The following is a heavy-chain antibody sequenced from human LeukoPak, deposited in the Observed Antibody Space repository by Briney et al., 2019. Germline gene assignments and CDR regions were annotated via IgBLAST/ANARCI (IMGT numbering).Heavy chain of an antibody. Sequence: GGSLRLSCAASGFTFSSYEMNWVRQAPGKGLEWVSYISSSGSTTYYADSVKGRFTISRDNAKNSLYLQMNSLRAEDTAVYYCASPYYDFWSGFPMIWGQGTMVTVSS. CDR2: ISSSGSTT. V-gene: IGHV3-48*03. J-gene: IGHJ3*02. CDR3: ASPYYDFWSGFPMI. CDR1: GFTFSSYE. D-gene: IGHD3-3*01.